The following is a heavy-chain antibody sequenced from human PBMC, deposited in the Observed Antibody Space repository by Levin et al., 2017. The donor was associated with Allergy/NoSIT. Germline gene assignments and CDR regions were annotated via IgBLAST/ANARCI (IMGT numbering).Heavy chain of an antibody. D-gene: IGHD4-17*01. J-gene: IGHJ3*02. V-gene: IGHV1-69*04. Sequence: SVKVSCKASGGTFSSYTISWVRQAPGQGLEWMGRIIPILGIANYAQKFQGRVTITADKSTSTAYMELSSLRSEDTAVYYCAREYGDYVGNAFDIWGQGTMVTVSS. CDR3: AREYGDYVGNAFDI. CDR2: IIPILGIA. CDR1: GGTFSSYT.